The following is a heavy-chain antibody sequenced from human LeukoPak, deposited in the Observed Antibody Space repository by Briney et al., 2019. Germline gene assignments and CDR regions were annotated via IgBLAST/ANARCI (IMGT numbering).Heavy chain of an antibody. D-gene: IGHD3-22*01. CDR2: ISSSSSYI. CDR1: GFTFSSYS. CDR3: ARDPYYYDSSGGFDY. J-gene: IGHJ4*02. V-gene: IGHV3-21*01. Sequence: GGSLRLSYAASGFTFSSYSMNWVRQAPGKGLEWVSSISSSSSYIYYADSVKGRFTISRDNAKNSLYLQMNSLRAEDTAVYYCARDPYYYDSSGGFDYWGQGTLVTVSS.